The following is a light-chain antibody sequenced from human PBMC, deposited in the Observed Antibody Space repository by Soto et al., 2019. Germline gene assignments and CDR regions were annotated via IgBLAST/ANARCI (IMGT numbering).Light chain of an antibody. CDR3: QQYTDWPLT. J-gene: IGKJ1*01. Sequence: ETVSPQSPGTLSLSPGACATLYCRASQSVSSSYLAWYQQKPGQAPRLLIYGASSRATGIPDRFSGSGSGTDFTLTISRLEPEDFAVYYCQQYTDWPLTFGQGTKVDIK. V-gene: IGKV3-20*01. CDR1: QSVSSSY. CDR2: GAS.